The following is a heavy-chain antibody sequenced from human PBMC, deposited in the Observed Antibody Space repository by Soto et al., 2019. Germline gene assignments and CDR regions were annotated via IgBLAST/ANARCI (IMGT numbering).Heavy chain of an antibody. Sequence: ASVKVSCKTSGYTFTGYDIHWVRQAPGQGLEWIGWTNPNNGGTSYAQQFQDCVTLTRDTSISMAYMELRRLRSDDTAMYYCARVSSTGIDYGDNKPSWYFDLWGRGTLVTVSS. CDR2: TNPNNGGT. V-gene: IGHV1-2*04. J-gene: IGHJ2*01. D-gene: IGHD4-17*01. CDR3: ARVSSTGIDYGDNKPSWYFDL. CDR1: GYTFTGYD.